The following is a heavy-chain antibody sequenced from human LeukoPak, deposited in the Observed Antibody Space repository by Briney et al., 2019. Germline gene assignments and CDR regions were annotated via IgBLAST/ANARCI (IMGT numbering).Heavy chain of an antibody. J-gene: IGHJ4*02. CDR2: ISGSGGST. CDR1: GFTFSSYA. Sequence: GGSLRLSCAASGFTFSSYAMSWVRQAPGKGLEWVSAISGSGGSTYYADSVKGRFTISRDNSKNTLYLQMNSLRSEDTAVYYCARAVGGSQLLLYYFDYWGQGTLVTVSS. CDR3: ARAVGGSQLLLYYFDY. D-gene: IGHD2-15*01. V-gene: IGHV3-23*01.